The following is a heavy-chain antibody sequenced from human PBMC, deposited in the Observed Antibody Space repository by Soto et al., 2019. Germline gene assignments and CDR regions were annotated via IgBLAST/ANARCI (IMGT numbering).Heavy chain of an antibody. V-gene: IGHV3-11*01. CDR2: ISSSGSTI. J-gene: IGHJ4*02. Sequence: GGSLSLSCAASGFTFSDYYMSWIRQAPGKGVEGVSYISSSGSTIYYADSVKGRFTISRDNAKNSLYLQMNSLRAEDTAVYYCARVAYCGGDCYRPFDYWGQGTLVTVSS. CDR1: GFTFSDYY. CDR3: ARVAYCGGDCYRPFDY. D-gene: IGHD2-21*02.